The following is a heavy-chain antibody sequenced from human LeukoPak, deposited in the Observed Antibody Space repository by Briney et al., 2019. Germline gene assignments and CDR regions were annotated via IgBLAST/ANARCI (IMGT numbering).Heavy chain of an antibody. Sequence: GGSLRLSCAASGFTFSSYAMHWVRQAPGKGLEWVAVISYDGSNKYYADSVKGRFTISRDNSKNTLYLQMNSLRAEDMAVYYCARDSEQLVRHYYYYYMDVWGKGTTVTVSS. D-gene: IGHD6-6*01. CDR2: ISYDGSNK. J-gene: IGHJ6*03. V-gene: IGHV3-30-3*01. CDR3: ARDSEQLVRHYYYYYMDV. CDR1: GFTFSSYA.